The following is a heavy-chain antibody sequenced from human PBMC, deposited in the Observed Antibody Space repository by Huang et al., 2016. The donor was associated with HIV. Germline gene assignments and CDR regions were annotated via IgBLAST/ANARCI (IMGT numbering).Heavy chain of an antibody. CDR3: VRENYGSGSTLHWFDP. V-gene: IGHV3-21*01. D-gene: IGHD3-10*01. J-gene: IGHJ5*02. CDR2: LTATSRCQ. Sequence: DVQLVASGGGLVKPGGSLRLTCAAFGFYFDSFAMHWVRQAPAKGLWGVASLTATSRCQDYDVSLTGRFTIYGDNAKNYLYLQMNSLRPEDTAVYYCVRENYGSGSTLHWFDPWGQGTLVTVSS. CDR1: GFYFDSFA.